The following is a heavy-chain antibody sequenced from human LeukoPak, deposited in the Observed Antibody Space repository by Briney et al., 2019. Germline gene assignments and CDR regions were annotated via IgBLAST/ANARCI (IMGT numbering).Heavy chain of an antibody. CDR1: GFTFSDYY. Sequence: GGSLRLSCAASGFTFSDYYMSWIRQAPGKGLEWVSYISSSNSYTNYADSVKGRFTISRDNAKNSLYLQMNSLRAEDTAVYYCASRGGSSGWYGDYYYGMDVWGKGTTVTVSS. D-gene: IGHD6-19*01. CDR2: ISSSNSYT. CDR3: ASRGGSSGWYGDYYYGMDV. J-gene: IGHJ6*04. V-gene: IGHV3-11*06.